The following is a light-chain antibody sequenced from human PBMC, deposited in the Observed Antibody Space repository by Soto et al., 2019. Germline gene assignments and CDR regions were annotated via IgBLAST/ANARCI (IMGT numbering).Light chain of an antibody. CDR3: QQYNNWPLT. V-gene: IGKV3-15*01. Sequence: EIVMTQSPATLSVSPGERATLSCRASQSVSSNLAWYQQKPGQAPRLPIYGASTRATGIPARFSGSGSGTEVHLTVCSRQSEDFAGYYGQQYNNWPLTVGGGAKLEIK. J-gene: IGKJ4*01. CDR1: QSVSSN. CDR2: GAS.